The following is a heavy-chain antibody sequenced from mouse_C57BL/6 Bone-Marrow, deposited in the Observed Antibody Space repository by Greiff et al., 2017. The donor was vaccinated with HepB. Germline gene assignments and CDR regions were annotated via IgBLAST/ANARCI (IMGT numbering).Heavy chain of an antibody. J-gene: IGHJ2*01. CDR2: IYPGSGST. Sequence: VKLQESGAELVKPGASVKMSCKASGYTFTSYWITWVKQRPGQGLEWIGDIYPGSGSTNYNEKFKSKATLTVDTSSSTAYMQLSSLTSEDSAVYYCARSKGSSPYYFDYWGQGTTLTVSS. V-gene: IGHV1-55*01. CDR3: ARSKGSSPYYFDY. D-gene: IGHD1-1*01. CDR1: GYTFTSYW.